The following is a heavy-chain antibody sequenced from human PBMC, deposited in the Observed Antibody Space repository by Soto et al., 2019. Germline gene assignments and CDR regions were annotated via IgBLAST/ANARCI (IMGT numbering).Heavy chain of an antibody. J-gene: IGHJ4*02. D-gene: IGHD5-18*01. CDR3: VRSKGGYSYGTPFDY. CDR1: GFTFDDYA. Sequence: GGSLRLSCAASGFTFDDYAMHWVRQVLGKGLEWVSSISWNSGNIGYADSVKGRFTTSRDNAKNSLYLQMNSLRPEDAALYYCVRSKGGYSYGTPFDYWGQGT. V-gene: IGHV3-9*01. CDR2: ISWNSGNI.